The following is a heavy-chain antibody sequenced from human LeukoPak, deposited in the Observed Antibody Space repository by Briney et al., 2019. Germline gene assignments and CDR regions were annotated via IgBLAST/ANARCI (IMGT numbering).Heavy chain of an antibody. D-gene: IGHD4/OR15-4a*01. CDR1: GFSFSSYW. CDR2: IKQDGSEK. CDR3: AGVFGAGYSDY. Sequence: GGSLRLSCAASGFSFSSYWMSWVRQAPGKGLEWVASIKQDGSEKYYVDSVKGRVTISRDNAKNSLYLQMNSLRAEDTAVYYCAGVFGAGYSDYWGQGTLVTVSS. J-gene: IGHJ4*02. V-gene: IGHV3-7*01.